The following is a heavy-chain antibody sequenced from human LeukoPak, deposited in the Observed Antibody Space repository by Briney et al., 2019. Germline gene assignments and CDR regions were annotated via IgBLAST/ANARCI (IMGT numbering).Heavy chain of an antibody. V-gene: IGHV4-4*02. CDR1: GDSINSLDL. J-gene: IGHJ4*02. Sequence: SSGTLSLTCTVSGDSINSLDLWSWVRQPPGKGLEWIGEMYLSGTTHSNPSVKSRVTISIDKSKNQFFLNLSSVTAADTAVYYCAGLVGRYSSGLYYYYFDYWGQGTLVTVSS. D-gene: IGHD3-22*01. CDR3: AGLVGRYSSGLYYYYFDY. CDR2: MYLSGTT.